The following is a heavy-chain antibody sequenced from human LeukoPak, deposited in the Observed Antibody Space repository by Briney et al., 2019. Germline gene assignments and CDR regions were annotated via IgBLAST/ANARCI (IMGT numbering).Heavy chain of an antibody. V-gene: IGHV4-30-4*02. J-gene: IGHJ6*03. Sequence: SETLSLTCTVSGGSISSGDYYWSWIRQPPGKGLEWIGYIYYSGSTYYNPSLKSRVTISVDTSKNQFSLKLSSVTAADTAVYYCARSYGSGSYYSYYYYYMDVWSKGTTVTVSS. D-gene: IGHD3-10*01. CDR3: ARSYGSGSYYSYYYYYMDV. CDR1: GGSISSGDYY. CDR2: IYYSGST.